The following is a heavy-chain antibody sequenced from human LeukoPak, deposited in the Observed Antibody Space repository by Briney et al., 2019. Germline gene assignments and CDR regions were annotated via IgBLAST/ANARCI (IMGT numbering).Heavy chain of an antibody. Sequence: GASVKVSCKASGYTFTCYYMHWVRQAPGQGLEWMGWISAYNGNTNYAQKLQGRVTMTTDTSTSTAYMELRSLRSDDTAVYYCARATLDAFDIWGQGTMVTVSS. CDR2: ISAYNGNT. J-gene: IGHJ3*02. D-gene: IGHD3-16*01. CDR3: ARATLDAFDI. CDR1: GYTFTCYY. V-gene: IGHV1-18*04.